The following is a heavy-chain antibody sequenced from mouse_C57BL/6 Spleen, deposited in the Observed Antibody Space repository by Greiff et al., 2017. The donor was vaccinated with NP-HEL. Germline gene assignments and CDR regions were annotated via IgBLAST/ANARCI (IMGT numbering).Heavy chain of an antibody. V-gene: IGHV1-22*01. Sequence: EVQLQQSGPELVKPGASVKMSCKASGYTFTDYNMHWVKQSHGKSLEWIGYINPNNGGTSYIQKFKGKATLTVNKSSSTAYMELRSLTSEDSAVYYCARSFITTVVAPFDYWGQGTTLTVSS. J-gene: IGHJ2*01. CDR3: ARSFITTVVAPFDY. CDR2: INPNNGGT. D-gene: IGHD1-1*01. CDR1: GYTFTDYN.